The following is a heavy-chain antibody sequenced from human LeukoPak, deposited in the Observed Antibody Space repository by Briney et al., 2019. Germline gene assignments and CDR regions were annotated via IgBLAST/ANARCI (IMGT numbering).Heavy chain of an antibody. CDR3: ARPDPQYYYDSSGYSYPLEFFQH. D-gene: IGHD3-22*01. J-gene: IGHJ1*01. V-gene: IGHV3-21*01. Sequence: PGGSLRLSCAASGFTFSSYSMNWVRQAPGKGLEWVSSISSSSSYIYYADSVKGRFTISRDNAKNSLYLQMNSLRGEDTAVYYCARPDPQYYYDSSGYSYPLEFFQHWGQGTLVTVSS. CDR2: ISSSSSYI. CDR1: GFTFSSYS.